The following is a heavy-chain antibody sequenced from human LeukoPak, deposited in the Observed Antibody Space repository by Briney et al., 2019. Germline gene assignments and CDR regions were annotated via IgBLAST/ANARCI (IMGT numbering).Heavy chain of an antibody. D-gene: IGHD1-26*01. J-gene: IGHJ6*02. CDR1: GYTFTGYY. V-gene: IGHV1-2*04. Sequence: DSVTVACKASGYTFTGYYMHWVRQAPGQGLGWMGWINPNSGGTNYAQKFQGWVTMTRDTSISTAYMELNRLRSDDTAVYYCARAPSGSYWGNYYYYGMDVWGQGTTVTVSS. CDR2: INPNSGGT. CDR3: ARAPSGSYWGNYYYYGMDV.